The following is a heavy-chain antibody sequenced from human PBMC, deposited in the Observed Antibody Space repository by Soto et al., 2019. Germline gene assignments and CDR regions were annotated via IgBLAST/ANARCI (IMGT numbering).Heavy chain of an antibody. D-gene: IGHD2-2*01. V-gene: IGHV1-3*01. J-gene: IGHJ4*02. CDR3: ARYGYCSSTSCYGEGYFDY. CDR1: GYTFTSYA. Sequence: ASVKVSCKASGYTFTSYAMHWVRQAPGQRLEWMGWINAGNGNTKYSQKFQGRVTITRDTSASTAYMELSSLRSEDTAVYYCARYGYCSSTSCYGEGYFDYWGQGTLVTVSS. CDR2: INAGNGNT.